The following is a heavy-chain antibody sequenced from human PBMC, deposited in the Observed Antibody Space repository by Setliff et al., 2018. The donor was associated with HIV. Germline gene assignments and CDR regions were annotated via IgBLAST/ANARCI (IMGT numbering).Heavy chain of an antibody. Sequence: SETLSLTCTVSGGSISSGSYYWSWIRQPPGKGLEWVGYFYYTGSTNHNPSLKSRVTISVDTSKNQVSLKLSSVTAADTAVYYCARPLPHLGAFDIWGQGTMVT. J-gene: IGHJ3*02. CDR3: ARPLPHLGAFDI. CDR1: GGSISSGSYY. V-gene: IGHV4-61*01. CDR2: FYYTGST.